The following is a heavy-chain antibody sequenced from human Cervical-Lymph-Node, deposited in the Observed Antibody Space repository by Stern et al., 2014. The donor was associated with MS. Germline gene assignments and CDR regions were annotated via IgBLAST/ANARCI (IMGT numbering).Heavy chain of an antibody. CDR3: AKRFGYSSSWYRGGYYYYGMDV. D-gene: IGHD6-13*01. Sequence: VQLVESGGGVVQPGRSLRLSCAASGFTFSSYGMHWVRQAPGKGLEGGAVISYDGSNKYYADSVKGRFTISRDNSKNTLYLQMNSLRAEDTAVYYCAKRFGYSSSWYRGGYYYYGMDVWGQGTTVTVSS. V-gene: IGHV3-30*18. J-gene: IGHJ6*02. CDR2: ISYDGSNK. CDR1: GFTFSSYG.